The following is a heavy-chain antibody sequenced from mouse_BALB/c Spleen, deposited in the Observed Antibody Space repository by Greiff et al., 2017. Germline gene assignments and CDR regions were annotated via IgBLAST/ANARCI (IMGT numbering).Heavy chain of an antibody. D-gene: IGHD2-5*01. J-gene: IGHJ4*01. CDR2: IRNKANGYTT. V-gene: IGHV7-3*02. Sequence: EVQLVESGGGLVQPGGSLRLSCATSGFTFTDYYMSWVRQPPGKALEWLGFIRNKANGYTTEYSASVKSRFTISRDNSQSILYLQMNTLRAEDSAAYYCARDPVIYDSNPYAMDYWGQGTAVTVSS. CDR3: ARDPVIYDSNPYAMDY. CDR1: GFTFTDYY.